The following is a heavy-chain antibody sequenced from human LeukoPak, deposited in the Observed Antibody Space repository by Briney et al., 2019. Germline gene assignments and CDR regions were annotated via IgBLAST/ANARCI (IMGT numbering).Heavy chain of an antibody. CDR1: GGSISSGSYY. D-gene: IGHD3-16*02. J-gene: IGHJ4*02. CDR2: IYSSGST. Sequence: SETLSLTCTVSGGSISSGSYYWSWIRQPAGKGLEWIGNIYSSGSTYYNASLQSRVTISIDTSKNQFSLRLSSVTAADTAVYYCARYDVWGSYRAFDYWGQGTLVTVSS. V-gene: IGHV4-39*01. CDR3: ARYDVWGSYRAFDY.